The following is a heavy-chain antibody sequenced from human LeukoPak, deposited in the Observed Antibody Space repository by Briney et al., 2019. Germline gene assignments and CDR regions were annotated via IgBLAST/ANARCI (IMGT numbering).Heavy chain of an antibody. V-gene: IGHV3-23*01. CDR1: GFTFSSYA. CDR2: ISGSGGST. D-gene: IGHD1-26*01. CDR3: AKDSGSSRGDFDY. Sequence: GGSLRLSCAASGFTFSSYAMSWVRQAPGKGLEWVSAISGSGGSTYYADSVKGRFNISRDNSKNTLYMQMNSLRAEDTAVYYCAKDSGSSRGDFDYWGQGTLVTVSS. J-gene: IGHJ4*02.